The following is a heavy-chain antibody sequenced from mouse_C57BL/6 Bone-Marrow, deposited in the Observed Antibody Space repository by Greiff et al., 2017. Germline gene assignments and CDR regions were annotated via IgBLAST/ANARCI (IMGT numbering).Heavy chain of an antibody. D-gene: IGHD2-4*01. CDR3: ASAPYDYDGP. Sequence: EVQGVESGGGLVKPGGSLKLSCAASGFTFSSYAMSWVRQTPEKRLEWVATISDGGSYTYYPDNVKGRFTISRDNAKNNLYLQMSHLKSEDTAMYYCASAPYDYDGPWGQGTLVTVSA. CDR2: ISDGGSYT. CDR1: GFTFSSYA. V-gene: IGHV5-4*01. J-gene: IGHJ3*01.